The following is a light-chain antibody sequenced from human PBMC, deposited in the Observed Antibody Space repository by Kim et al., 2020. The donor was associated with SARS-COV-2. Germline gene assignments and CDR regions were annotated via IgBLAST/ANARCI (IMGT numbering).Light chain of an antibody. J-gene: IGKJ2*01. V-gene: IGKV3-15*01. CDR1: QSVSSN. CDR3: HQYNNWHT. Sequence: EIVMTQSPATLSVSPGERATLSCRASQSVSSNLAWYQQKPGQAPRLLIYGASTRAAGNPARFSGSGTGTEFTLTISSLQSEDFAVYYCHQYNNWHTFGQGTKLEI. CDR2: GAS.